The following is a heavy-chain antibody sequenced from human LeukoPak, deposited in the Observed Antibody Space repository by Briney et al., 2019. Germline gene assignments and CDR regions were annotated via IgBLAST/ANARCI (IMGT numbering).Heavy chain of an antibody. CDR3: ARDRFSYGYYYYYMDV. J-gene: IGHJ6*03. CDR2: ISYDGSNK. Sequence: PGGSLRLSCAASGFTFRRYAMSWVRQAPGKGLEWVAVISYDGSNKYYADSVKGRFTISRDNSKNTLYLQMNSLRAEDTAVYYCARDRFSYGYYYYYMDVWGKGTTVTVSS. D-gene: IGHD5-18*01. CDR1: GFTFRRYA. V-gene: IGHV3-30-3*01.